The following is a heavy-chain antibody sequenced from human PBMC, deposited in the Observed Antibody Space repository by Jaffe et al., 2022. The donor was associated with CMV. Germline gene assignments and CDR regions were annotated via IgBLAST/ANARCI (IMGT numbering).Heavy chain of an antibody. V-gene: IGHV1-69*01. Sequence: QVQLVQSGAEVKKPGSSVKVSCKASGGTFSSYAISWVRQAPGQGLEWMGGIIPIFGTANYAQKFQGRVTITADESTSTAYMELSSLRSEDTAVYYCARVRGSPILDYYYYGMDVWGQGTTVTVSS. D-gene: IGHD3-10*01. CDR2: IIPIFGTA. J-gene: IGHJ6*02. CDR3: ARVRGSPILDYYYYGMDV. CDR1: GGTFSSYA.